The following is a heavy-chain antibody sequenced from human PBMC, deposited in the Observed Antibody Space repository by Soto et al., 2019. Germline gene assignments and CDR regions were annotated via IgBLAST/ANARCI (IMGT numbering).Heavy chain of an antibody. J-gene: IGHJ4*02. V-gene: IGHV3-48*01. Sequence: EVQLVESGGDLVQPGGSLRLSCAASGFTFSTSSMNWVRQAPGKGLEWVSYIGSGSDPIYYADSVKGRFTISRDNAKNSLYLQMNSLTADDSAVYYCARGATSVGYDSWGQGTLVNVSS. CDR2: IGSGSDPI. CDR1: GFTFSTSS. CDR3: ARGATSVGYDS. D-gene: IGHD1-26*01.